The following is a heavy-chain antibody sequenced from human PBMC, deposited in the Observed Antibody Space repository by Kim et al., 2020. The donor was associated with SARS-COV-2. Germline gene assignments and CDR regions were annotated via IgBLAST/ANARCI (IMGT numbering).Heavy chain of an antibody. CDR2: IYYSGST. D-gene: IGHD2-21*01. V-gene: IGHV4-59*13. J-gene: IGHJ6*02. CDR3: ARDLLWGGLDYYYGMDV. Sequence: SETLSLTCTVSGGSISSYYWSWIRQPPGKGLEWIGYIYYSGSTNYNPSLKSRVTISVDTSKNQFSLKLSSVTAADTAVYYCARDLLWGGLDYYYGMDVWGQGTTVTVSS. CDR1: GGSISSYY.